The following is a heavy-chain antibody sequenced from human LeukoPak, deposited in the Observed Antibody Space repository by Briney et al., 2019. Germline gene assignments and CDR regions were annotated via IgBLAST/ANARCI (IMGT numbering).Heavy chain of an antibody. V-gene: IGHV3-23*01. D-gene: IGHD3-22*01. CDR1: GFTFSSYP. J-gene: IGHJ4*02. Sequence: GGSLRLSCAASGFTFSSYPMSWVRQAPGKGLEWVSAISGSGGSTYYADSVKGRFTISRDNSKNTLYLQMNSLRAEDTAVYYCAKAIYDSSGYYYGYWGQGTLVTVSS. CDR2: ISGSGGST. CDR3: AKAIYDSSGYYYGY.